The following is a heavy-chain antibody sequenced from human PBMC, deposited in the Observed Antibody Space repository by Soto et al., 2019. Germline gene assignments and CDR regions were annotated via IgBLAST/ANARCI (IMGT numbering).Heavy chain of an antibody. Sequence: QVQLQESGPGLVKPSQTLSLTCTVSGGSISSGGYYWSWIRQHPGKGLEWIGYIYYSTYYNPSLKSRVTISVDTSKNQFFLKLSSVTAAYTAVYYCARDYRASYPAYYYYGMDVWGQGTTVTFSS. CDR2: IYYST. CDR1: GGSISSGGYY. D-gene: IGHD3-16*02. J-gene: IGHJ6*02. CDR3: ARDYRASYPAYYYYGMDV. V-gene: IGHV4-31*03.